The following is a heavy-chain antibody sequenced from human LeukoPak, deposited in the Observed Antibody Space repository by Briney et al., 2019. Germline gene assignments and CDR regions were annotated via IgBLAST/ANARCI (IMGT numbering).Heavy chain of an antibody. Sequence: GGSLRLSCAASGFTFSSYAMHWVRQAPGKGLEWAAVISYDGSNKYYADSVKGRFTISRDNSKNTLYLQMNSLRAGDTAVYYCAKGPDVGAVDYWGQGTLVTVSS. CDR1: GFTFSSYA. D-gene: IGHD1-26*01. J-gene: IGHJ4*02. CDR2: ISYDGSNK. CDR3: AKGPDVGAVDY. V-gene: IGHV3-30-3*01.